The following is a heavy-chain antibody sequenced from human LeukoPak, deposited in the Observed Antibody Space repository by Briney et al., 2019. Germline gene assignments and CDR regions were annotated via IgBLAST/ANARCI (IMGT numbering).Heavy chain of an antibody. Sequence: KPLETLSLTCTVSGGSISSYYWSWVRQPAGKGLEWIGRIYISGSTNYNPSLKTRVTISIDKSKNQFSLKLSSVTAADTAVYYCARSITGTVFDYWGQGTLVTVSS. J-gene: IGHJ4*02. V-gene: IGHV4-4*07. CDR3: ARSITGTVFDY. CDR2: IYISGST. CDR1: GGSISSYY. D-gene: IGHD1-7*01.